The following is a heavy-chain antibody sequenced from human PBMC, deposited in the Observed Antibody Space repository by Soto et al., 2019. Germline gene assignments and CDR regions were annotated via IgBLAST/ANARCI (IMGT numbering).Heavy chain of an antibody. J-gene: IGHJ5*02. Sequence: GGSLRLSCAASGFTFNRAWMSWVRQAPGKGPEWVGRIKSETDGGTTDYPAPVKGRFTISRDDSKNMLFLQMNSLRTEDAAVYYCATAYYYGSGSSPWGQGALVTVSS. CDR2: IKSETDGGTT. CDR1: GFTFNRAW. CDR3: ATAYYYGSGSSP. D-gene: IGHD3-10*01. V-gene: IGHV3-15*01.